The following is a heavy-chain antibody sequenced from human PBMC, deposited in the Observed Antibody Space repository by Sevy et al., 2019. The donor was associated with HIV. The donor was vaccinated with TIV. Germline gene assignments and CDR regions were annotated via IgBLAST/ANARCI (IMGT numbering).Heavy chain of an antibody. CDR1: GFTFRNAW. V-gene: IGHV3-15*04. D-gene: IGHD5-18*01. Sequence: LGGSLRLSCVASGFTFRNAWMTWVRQVPGKGLEWVGRIVNDPDGGTTDYAAPVKGRFIISRDDSKNTLYLQMNSLKTEDTAVYYCSTDIVVQSGYSYHFSRINPDFSHNSGADVWGQGTTVTVSS. CDR3: STDIVVQSGYSYHFSRINPDFSHNSGADV. J-gene: IGHJ6*02. CDR2: IVNDPDGGTT.